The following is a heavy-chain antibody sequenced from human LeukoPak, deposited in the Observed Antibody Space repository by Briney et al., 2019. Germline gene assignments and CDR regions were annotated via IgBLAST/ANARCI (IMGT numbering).Heavy chain of an antibody. Sequence: SETLSLTCTVSGGSISSGSYYWSWIRQPAGKGLEWIGRIYTSGSTNYNPSLKSRVTISVDTSKNQFSLKLSSVTAADTAVYYCATLGYYDSSGYSALDAFDIWGQGTMVTVSS. D-gene: IGHD3-22*01. CDR1: GGSISSGSYY. J-gene: IGHJ3*02. V-gene: IGHV4-61*02. CDR3: ATLGYYDSSGYSALDAFDI. CDR2: IYTSGST.